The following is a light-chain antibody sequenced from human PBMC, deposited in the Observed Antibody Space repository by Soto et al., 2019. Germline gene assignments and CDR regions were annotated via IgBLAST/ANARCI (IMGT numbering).Light chain of an antibody. CDR1: SSDVGSYNL. J-gene: IGLJ1*01. V-gene: IGLV2-23*01. CDR3: CSDAGSVYV. Sequence: QSALTQPASVSGSPGQSITISCTGTSSDVGSYNLVSWYQQHPGKAPKLMIYEGSKRPSGVSNRFSGSKSGNTASLTISGLQDEDEADYYCCSDAGSVYVFGTGTKVTVL. CDR2: EGS.